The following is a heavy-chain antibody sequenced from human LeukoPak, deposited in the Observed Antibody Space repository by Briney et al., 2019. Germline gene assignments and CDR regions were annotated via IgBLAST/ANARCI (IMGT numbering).Heavy chain of an antibody. V-gene: IGHV1-8*01. J-gene: IGHJ6*03. CDR3: ARGRRNGYYAGRYYYYMDV. CDR1: GYTFTSYD. CDR2: MNPNSGNT. Sequence: ASVKVSCKASGYTFTSYDINWVRQATGQGLEWMGWMNPNSGNTGYAQKFQGRVTMTRNTSISTAYMELSSLRSEDTAVYYCARGRRNGYYAGRYYYYMDVWGKGTTVTVSS. D-gene: IGHD3-3*01.